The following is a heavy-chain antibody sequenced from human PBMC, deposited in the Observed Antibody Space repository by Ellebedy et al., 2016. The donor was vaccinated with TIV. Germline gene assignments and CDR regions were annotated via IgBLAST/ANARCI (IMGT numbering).Heavy chain of an antibody. Sequence: GESLKISCAASGFTFSSYWMSWVRQAPGKGLEWVANINQDGSEQYYVDSVKGRFTISRDNARNSLYLQMNSLGADDTAVYYCATDGSYGDYRSPAHAFEFWGQGTMVTVSS. J-gene: IGHJ3*01. D-gene: IGHD4-17*01. CDR2: INQDGSEQ. CDR3: ATDGSYGDYRSPAHAFEF. CDR1: GFTFSSYW. V-gene: IGHV3-7*01.